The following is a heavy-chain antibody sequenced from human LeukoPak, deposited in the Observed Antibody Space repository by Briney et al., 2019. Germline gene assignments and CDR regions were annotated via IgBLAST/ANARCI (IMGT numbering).Heavy chain of an antibody. CDR2: VWYDGSNR. V-gene: IGHV3-33*01. J-gene: IGHJ4*02. CDR3: ARASLLYDILTGSPFDY. Sequence: GRSLRLSCAASGFTFSSYGMHWVRQAPGKGLEWVAVVWYDGSNRYYADSVKGRFTISRDNSKNTLYLQMNSLRAEDTAVYYCARASLLYDILTGSPFDYWGQGTLVTVSS. CDR1: GFTFSSYG. D-gene: IGHD3-9*01.